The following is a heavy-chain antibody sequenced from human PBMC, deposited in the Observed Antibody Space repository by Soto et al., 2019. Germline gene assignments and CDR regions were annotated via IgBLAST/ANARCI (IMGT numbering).Heavy chain of an antibody. D-gene: IGHD1-26*01. CDR1: GFTFSSYA. Sequence: QVQLVESGGGVVQPGRSLRLSCAASGFTFSSYAMHWVRQAPGKGLEWVAVISYDGSNKYYADSVKGRFTISRDNSKNTLYLQMNSLRAEDTAVYYCARGVVTNRPGNYWGQGTLVTVPS. CDR3: ARGVVTNRPGNY. V-gene: IGHV3-30-3*01. CDR2: ISYDGSNK. J-gene: IGHJ4*02.